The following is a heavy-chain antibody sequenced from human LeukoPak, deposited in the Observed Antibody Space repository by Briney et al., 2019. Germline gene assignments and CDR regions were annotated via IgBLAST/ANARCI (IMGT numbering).Heavy chain of an antibody. Sequence: PGGSLRLSCAASGFTFSSYAMNWVRQAPGKGLEWVGRIKSKTHGETTDYAAPVKGRFTISRDDSYNTVSLQMNSLNTEDAGVYFCTTRQNWGQGTLVTVSS. CDR2: IKSKTHGETT. V-gene: IGHV3-15*07. CDR3: TTRQN. J-gene: IGHJ4*02. CDR1: GFTFSSYA.